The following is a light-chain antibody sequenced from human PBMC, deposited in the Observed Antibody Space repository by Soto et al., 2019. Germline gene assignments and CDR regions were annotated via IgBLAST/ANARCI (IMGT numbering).Light chain of an antibody. V-gene: IGKV3-20*01. CDR1: QTITSNY. J-gene: IGKJ1*01. Sequence: EIVLTQSPGTLSWSPGERATLSCMASQTITSNYLAWYQQKPGQAPRLLIYAASNRATGIPDRFSGSGSGTEFTLTISGLEPEDFAVYYCQQYDSSLWTFGQGTKVEIK. CDR3: QQYDSSLWT. CDR2: AAS.